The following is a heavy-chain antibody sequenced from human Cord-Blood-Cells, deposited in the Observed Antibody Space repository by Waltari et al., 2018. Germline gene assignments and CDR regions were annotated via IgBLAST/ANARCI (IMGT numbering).Heavy chain of an antibody. CDR3: ARVNYSNYFDY. J-gene: IGHJ4*02. CDR2: IYHSGST. D-gene: IGHD4-4*01. Sequence: QVQLQESGPGLVKPSETLSLTCTVSGYSISSGYYWGWIRQPPGKGLEWIGSIYHSGSTHYNPSLQSRVTISVDTSKNQFSLKLSSVTAADTAVYYCARVNYSNYFDYWGQGTLVTVSS. V-gene: IGHV4-38-2*02. CDR1: GYSISSGYY.